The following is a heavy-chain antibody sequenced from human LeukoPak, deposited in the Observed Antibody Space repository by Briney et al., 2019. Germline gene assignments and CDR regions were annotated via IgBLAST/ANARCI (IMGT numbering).Heavy chain of an antibody. CDR2: IIPISGIA. Sequence: SVKVSCKASGGTFSSYAISWVRQAPGQGLEWMGRIIPISGIANYAQKFQGRVTITADKSTSTAYMELSSLRSEDTAVYYCARARDYYDSSGYYPDDAFDIWGQGTMVTVSS. J-gene: IGHJ3*02. V-gene: IGHV1-69*04. D-gene: IGHD3-22*01. CDR1: GGTFSSYA. CDR3: ARARDYYDSSGYYPDDAFDI.